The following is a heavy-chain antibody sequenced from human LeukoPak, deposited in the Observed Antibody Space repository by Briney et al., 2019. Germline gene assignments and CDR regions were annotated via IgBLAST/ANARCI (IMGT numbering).Heavy chain of an antibody. D-gene: IGHD3/OR15-3a*01. V-gene: IGHV3-23*01. CDR1: GFIFSNYW. J-gene: IGHJ4*02. Sequence: GGSLRLSCIASGFIFSNYWMTWVRQAPGKGLEWVAGISDSGGSTKYADSVKGRFTLARDNRKNTLYLQMNSLRAEDTAVYFCAKRGVVIRVILVGFHKEAYYFESWGQGALVTVSS. CDR2: ISDSGGST. CDR3: AKRGVVIRVILVGFHKEAYYFES.